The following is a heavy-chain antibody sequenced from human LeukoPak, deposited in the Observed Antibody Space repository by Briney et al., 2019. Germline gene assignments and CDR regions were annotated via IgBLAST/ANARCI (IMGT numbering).Heavy chain of an antibody. CDR2: TYYRSKWSN. J-gene: IGHJ4*02. Sequence: SQTLSLTCAISGDSVSSKSAAWNWIRQSPSGGLEWVGRTYYRSKWSNDYAASVKSRITVNPDTSKNQFSLQLSSVTPEDTAVYYCARSRGATFEYWGQGTLVTDSS. CDR3: ARSRGATFEY. V-gene: IGHV6-1*01. D-gene: IGHD4/OR15-4a*01. CDR1: GDSVSSKSAA.